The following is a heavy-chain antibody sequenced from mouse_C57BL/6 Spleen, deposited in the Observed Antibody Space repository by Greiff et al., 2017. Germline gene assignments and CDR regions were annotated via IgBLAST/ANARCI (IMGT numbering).Heavy chain of an antibody. J-gene: IGHJ3*01. Sequence: VQLQQSGPELVKPGASVKIPCKASGYTFTDYNMDWVKQSHGKSLEWIGDINPNNGGTIYNQKFKGKATLTVDKSSSTAYMELRSLTSEDTAVYYCARGTHYGRGFAYWGQGTLVTVSA. CDR2: INPNNGGT. D-gene: IGHD1-1*01. CDR1: GYTFTDYN. V-gene: IGHV1-18*01. CDR3: ARGTHYGRGFAY.